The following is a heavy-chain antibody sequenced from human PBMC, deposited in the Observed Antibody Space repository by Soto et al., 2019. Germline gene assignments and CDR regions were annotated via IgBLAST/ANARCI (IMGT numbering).Heavy chain of an antibody. CDR2: ISAYNGNT. J-gene: IGHJ4*02. V-gene: IGHV1-18*01. CDR1: GYTFTSYG. D-gene: IGHD3-16*01. CDR3: AREIITFGGVTSFDY. Sequence: ASVKVSCKASGYTFTSYGISWVRQAPGQGLEWMGWISAYNGNTNYAQKLQGRVTMTTDTSTSTAYMELRSLRSDDTAVYYCAREIITFGGVTSFDYWGQGTLVTVSS.